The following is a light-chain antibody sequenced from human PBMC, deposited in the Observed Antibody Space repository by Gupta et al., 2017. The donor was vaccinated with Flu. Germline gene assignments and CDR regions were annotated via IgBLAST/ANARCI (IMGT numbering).Light chain of an antibody. V-gene: IGKV3-15*01. Sequence: EIVMTQSPATLSVSPGERVTLSCRASQRISSKIAWYQQKPGQAPRLLIYDAYTRPTGIPVRFSGGGSGTEFTLTINSLQSEDFAVYYCQQHDNWPPWTLGQGTKVEIK. CDR1: QRISSK. CDR2: DAY. CDR3: QQHDNWPPWT. J-gene: IGKJ1*01.